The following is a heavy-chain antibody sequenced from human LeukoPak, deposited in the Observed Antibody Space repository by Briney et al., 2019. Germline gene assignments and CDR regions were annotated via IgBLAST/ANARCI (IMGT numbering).Heavy chain of an antibody. J-gene: IGHJ3*02. D-gene: IGHD3-10*01. CDR1: GFTFDDYA. Sequence: GGSLRLSCAASGFTFDDYAMRWVRQAPGKGLEWVSGISWNSGNIGYADSVKGRFTISRDNAKNSLYLQMNSLRAEDTALYYCAKAISPTTMVRGANAFDIWGQGTMVTVSS. V-gene: IGHV3-9*01. CDR3: AKAISPTTMVRGANAFDI. CDR2: ISWNSGNI.